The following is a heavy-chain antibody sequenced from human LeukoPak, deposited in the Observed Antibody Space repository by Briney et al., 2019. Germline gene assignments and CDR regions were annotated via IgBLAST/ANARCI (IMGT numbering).Heavy chain of an antibody. CDR3: ARGPKWELPSWFGP. CDR1: GFTVSNTY. CDR2: IYSGGST. D-gene: IGHD1-26*01. J-gene: IGHJ5*02. V-gene: IGHV3-53*05. Sequence: GGSLRLSCAASGFTVSNTYMSWVRQAPGKGLEWVSVIYSGGSTYYADSVKGRFTISRDNSKNTLYLQMNSLRAEDTAVYYCARGPKWELPSWFGPWGQGTLVTVSS.